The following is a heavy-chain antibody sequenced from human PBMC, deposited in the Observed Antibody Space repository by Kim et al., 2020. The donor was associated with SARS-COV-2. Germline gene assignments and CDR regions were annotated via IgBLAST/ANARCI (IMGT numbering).Heavy chain of an antibody. CDR2: INHSGST. D-gene: IGHD3-9*01. J-gene: IGHJ4*02. Sequence: SETLSLTCAVYGGPFSGYYWSWIRQPPGKGLEWIGEINHSGSTNYSPSLRSRVTISVDTSKNQISLKLSSVTAADTAVYYCARSRRGVLTGYPDYWGQGTLVTVSS. CDR1: GGPFSGYY. V-gene: IGHV4-34*01. CDR3: ARSRRGVLTGYPDY.